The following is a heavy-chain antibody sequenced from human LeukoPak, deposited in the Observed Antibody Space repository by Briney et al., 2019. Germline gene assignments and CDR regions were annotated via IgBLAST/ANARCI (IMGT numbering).Heavy chain of an antibody. CDR3: ARGLVYAVVVVAATLHPFDY. V-gene: IGHV4-39*07. CDR1: GGSVSSGSYY. Sequence: SETLSLTCTVSGGSVSSGSYYWSWIRQPPGKGLEWIGSIYYSGSTYDNPSLKSRVTISVDTSKNQFSLKLSSVTAADTAVYYCARGLVYAVVVVAATLHPFDYWGQGTLVTVSS. D-gene: IGHD2-15*01. J-gene: IGHJ4*02. CDR2: IYYSGST.